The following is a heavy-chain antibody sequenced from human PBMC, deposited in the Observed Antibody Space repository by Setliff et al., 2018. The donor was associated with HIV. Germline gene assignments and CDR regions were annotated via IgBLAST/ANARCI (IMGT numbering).Heavy chain of an antibody. Sequence: SETLSLTCAVSGYSISSGYYWGWIRQPPGKGLEWIGSMYYTGSSYYNPSLKSRVTISVDTSKSQFSLRLTSVTAADTGVYFCARTAHLEYWPFDSWGQGTLVTVSS. CDR1: GYSISSGYY. V-gene: IGHV4-38-2*01. CDR2: MYYTGSS. CDR3: ARTAHLEYWPFDS. J-gene: IGHJ4*02. D-gene: IGHD2-8*02.